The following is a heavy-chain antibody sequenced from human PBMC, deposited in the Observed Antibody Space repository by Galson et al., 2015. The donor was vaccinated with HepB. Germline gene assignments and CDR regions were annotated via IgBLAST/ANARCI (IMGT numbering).Heavy chain of an antibody. Sequence: SETRSLTCTVSGGSISSYYWSWIRQPPGKGLEWIGYIYYSGSTNYNPSLKSRATISVDTSKNQFSLKLSSVTAADTAVYYCAREGGNSDEPAFDIWGQGTMVTVSS. V-gene: IGHV4-59*01. CDR3: AREGGNSDEPAFDI. CDR1: GGSISSYY. CDR2: IYYSGST. D-gene: IGHD4-23*01. J-gene: IGHJ3*02.